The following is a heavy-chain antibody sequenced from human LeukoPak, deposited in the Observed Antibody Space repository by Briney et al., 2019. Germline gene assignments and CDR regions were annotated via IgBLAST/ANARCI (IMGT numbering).Heavy chain of an antibody. Sequence: SEPLSLTCAVSGVSFNDYYWSWVRQTPERGLEWIGEINHSGYTNDSPSLKSRVTLSIDTSRNQFSLNLSSVTVADTGIYYCTRMTTGHDYWGQGTLVTVSS. V-gene: IGHV4-34*01. CDR1: GVSFNDYY. D-gene: IGHD4-17*01. J-gene: IGHJ4*02. CDR3: TRMTTGHDY. CDR2: INHSGYT.